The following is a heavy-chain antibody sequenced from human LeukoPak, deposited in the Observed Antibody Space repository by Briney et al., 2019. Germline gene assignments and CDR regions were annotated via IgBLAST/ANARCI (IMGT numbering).Heavy chain of an antibody. CDR1: GFTFSSYT. Sequence: GGSLRLSCAASGFTFSSYTMSWVRQAPGKGLEWVSTITTSDGNTYYADSVKGRFTISRDNSKNTLYLQMNSLRAEDTAVYYCARHRAEYYYGMDVWGQGTTVTVSS. CDR3: ARHRAEYYYGMDV. CDR2: ITTSDGNT. D-gene: IGHD6-25*01. V-gene: IGHV3-23*01. J-gene: IGHJ6*02.